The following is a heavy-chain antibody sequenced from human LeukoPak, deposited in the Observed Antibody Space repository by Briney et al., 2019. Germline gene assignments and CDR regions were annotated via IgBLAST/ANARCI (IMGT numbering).Heavy chain of an antibody. CDR3: ASIVGATAVYYYYMDV. Sequence: SETLSLTCTVSGGSISSYYWSWIRQPPGKGLEWIGYIYYSGSTNYNPSLKSRVTISVDTSRNQFSLKLSSVTAADTAVYYCASIVGATAVYYYYMDVWGKGTTVTVSS. CDR2: IYYSGST. V-gene: IGHV4-59*01. D-gene: IGHD1-26*01. J-gene: IGHJ6*03. CDR1: GGSISSYY.